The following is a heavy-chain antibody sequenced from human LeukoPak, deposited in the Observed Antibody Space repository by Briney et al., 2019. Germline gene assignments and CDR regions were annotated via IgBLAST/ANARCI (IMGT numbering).Heavy chain of an antibody. CDR3: ARVAYCGGDCYWFDY. CDR2: IYYSGST. V-gene: IGHV4-59*01. Sequence: SETLSLTCTVSGGSISSYYWSWIRQPPGKGLEWIGYIYYSGSTNYNPSLKSRVTLSVDTSKNQFSLKLSSVTAADTAVYYCARVAYCGGDCYWFDYWGQGTLVTVSS. D-gene: IGHD2-21*02. CDR1: GGSISSYY. J-gene: IGHJ4*02.